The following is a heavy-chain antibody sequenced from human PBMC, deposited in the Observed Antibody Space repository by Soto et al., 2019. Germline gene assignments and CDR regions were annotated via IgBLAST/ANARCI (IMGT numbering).Heavy chain of an antibody. J-gene: IGHJ2*01. CDR3: AKRTVGWYFDL. D-gene: IGHD4-17*01. CDR1: GFTFSSYA. Sequence: EVQLLESGGGLVQPGGSLRLSCAASGFTFSSYAMNWVRQAPGKGLEWVSVISGSGGSTYYADAVQGRFTISRDNSKNTLYLQMNSLTAEDTAVYYCAKRTVGWYFDLWGRGTLVTVSS. CDR2: ISGSGGST. V-gene: IGHV3-23*01.